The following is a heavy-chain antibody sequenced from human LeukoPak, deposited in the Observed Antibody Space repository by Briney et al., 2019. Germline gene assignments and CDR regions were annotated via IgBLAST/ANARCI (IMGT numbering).Heavy chain of an antibody. D-gene: IGHD3-10*01. Sequence: SETLSLTCAVYGGSFSGYYWSWIRQPPGKGLEWIGEINHSGSTNYNPSLKSRVTISVDTSKNQFSLKLSSVTAADTAVYYCAGDYYGSGTIIYWGQGTLVTVSS. CDR1: GGSFSGYY. J-gene: IGHJ4*02. CDR3: AGDYYGSGTIIY. CDR2: INHSGST. V-gene: IGHV4-34*01.